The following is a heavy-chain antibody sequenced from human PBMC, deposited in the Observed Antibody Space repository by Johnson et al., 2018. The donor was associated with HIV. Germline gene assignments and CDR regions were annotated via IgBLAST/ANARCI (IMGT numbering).Heavy chain of an antibody. CDR3: TRGGWKVVTSIFAFDI. CDR2: ISFDGSNK. Sequence: VQLVESGGGVVQPGRSLRLSCAASRFSLSSYAMHWVRQAPGKGLEWVAVISFDGSNKYYADSVKGRVTISRDNFKNTLYLQMNSLKVEDTAVYYCTRGGWKVVTSIFAFDIWGQGTMVAVS. D-gene: IGHD2-21*02. CDR1: RFSLSSYA. V-gene: IGHV3-30*14. J-gene: IGHJ3*02.